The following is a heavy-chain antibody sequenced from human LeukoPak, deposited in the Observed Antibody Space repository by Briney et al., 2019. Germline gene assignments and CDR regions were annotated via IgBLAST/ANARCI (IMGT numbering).Heavy chain of an antibody. V-gene: IGHV3-48*03. CDR1: GFTFSTYE. Sequence: GGSLRLSCAASGFTFSTYEMNWVRQAPGKGLEWLSYITGSGSTKYYADSVKGRFTISRDNSKNSLYLQINSLRAEDTAVYYCARLLDISDHWGQGTLVTVSS. CDR2: ITGSGSTK. D-gene: IGHD3-22*01. CDR3: ARLLDISDH. J-gene: IGHJ4*02.